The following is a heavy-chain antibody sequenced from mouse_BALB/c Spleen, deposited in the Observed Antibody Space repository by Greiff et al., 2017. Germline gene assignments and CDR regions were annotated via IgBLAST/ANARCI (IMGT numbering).Heavy chain of an antibody. CDR3: ARGTSYYFDY. CDR2: ISDGGSYT. Sequence: EVKLMESGGGLVKPGGSLKLSCAASGFTFSDYYMYWVRQTPEKRLEWVATISDGGSYTYYPDSVKGRFTISRGNAKNNLYLQMSRLKSEDTAVYYCARGTSYYFDYWGQGTTLTVSS. D-gene: IGHD3-3*01. V-gene: IGHV5-4*02. J-gene: IGHJ2*01. CDR1: GFTFSDYY.